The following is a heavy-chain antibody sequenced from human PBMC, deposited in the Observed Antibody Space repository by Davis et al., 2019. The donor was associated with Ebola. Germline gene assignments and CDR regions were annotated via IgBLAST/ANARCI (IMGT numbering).Heavy chain of an antibody. J-gene: IGHJ5*02. D-gene: IGHD6-6*01. V-gene: IGHV1-8*01. Sequence: AASVNVSCKASGYTFTSYYINWVRQATGQGLEWMGWMNPNSGNTGYAQKFQGRVTMTRNTSISTAYMELSSLRSEATAVYYCARGRAVRPRFDWFDPWGQGTLVTVSS. CDR1: GYTFTSYY. CDR3: ARGRAVRPRFDWFDP. CDR2: MNPNSGNT.